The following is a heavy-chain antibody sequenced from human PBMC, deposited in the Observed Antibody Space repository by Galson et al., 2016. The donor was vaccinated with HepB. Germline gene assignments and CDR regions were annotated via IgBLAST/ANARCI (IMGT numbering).Heavy chain of an antibody. D-gene: IGHD7-27*01. CDR3: ARSELGVGDAFDV. Sequence: SLRLSCAASGFRFSDYYMNWVRQAPGKGLEWVSYITNSGSRTFYADSVKGRFTISRDNAQNSPYLQMNSLTAEDTAVYYCARSELGVGDAFDVRGQGTMLTVSS. CDR1: GFRFSDYY. V-gene: IGHV3-11*01. J-gene: IGHJ3*01. CDR2: ITNSGSRT.